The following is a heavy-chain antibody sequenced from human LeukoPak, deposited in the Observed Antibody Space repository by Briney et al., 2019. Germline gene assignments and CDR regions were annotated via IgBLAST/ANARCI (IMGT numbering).Heavy chain of an antibody. V-gene: IGHV3-30*03. J-gene: IGHJ4*02. CDR1: GFTFSSYG. CDR3: ARGDYYDSSGPEN. CDR2: ISYDGSNK. D-gene: IGHD3-22*01. Sequence: GGSLRLSCAASGFTFSSYGMHWVRQAPGKGLEWVAVISYDGSNKYYADSVKGRFTISRDNSKNTLYLQMNSLRAEDTAVYYCARGDYYDSSGPENWGQGTLVTVSS.